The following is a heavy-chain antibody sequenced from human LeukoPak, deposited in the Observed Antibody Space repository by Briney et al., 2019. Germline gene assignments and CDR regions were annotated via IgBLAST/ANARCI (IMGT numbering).Heavy chain of an antibody. CDR1: GFTFSSYS. D-gene: IGHD6-19*01. CDR2: ISSSSSYI. J-gene: IGHJ4*02. Sequence: PGGSLRLSCAASGFTFSSYSMNWVRQAPGKGLEWVSSISSSSSYIYYADSVTGRFTISRDDAKNSLYLQMNSLRAEDTAVYYCAYTYGGAVAPFDYWGQGTLVTVSS. CDR3: AYTYGGAVAPFDY. V-gene: IGHV3-21*04.